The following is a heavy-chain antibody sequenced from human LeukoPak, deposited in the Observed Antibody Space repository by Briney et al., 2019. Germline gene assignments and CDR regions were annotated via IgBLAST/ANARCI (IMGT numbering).Heavy chain of an antibody. CDR1: GYAFTSYD. J-gene: IGHJ4*02. V-gene: IGHV1-8*01. D-gene: IGHD5-18*01. CDR2: MNPNSGNT. CDR3: ARATSSRDHTAGY. Sequence: ASVKVSCKGLGYAFTSYDINWVRQATGQGLEWVGWMNPNSGNTGYAQKIQGRVTMTRNTSISTAYMELSSLRSEDTAAYYCARATSSRDHTAGYWGQGTLVTVSA.